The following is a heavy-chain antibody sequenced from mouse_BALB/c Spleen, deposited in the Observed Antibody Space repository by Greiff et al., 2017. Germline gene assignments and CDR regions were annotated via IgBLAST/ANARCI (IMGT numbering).Heavy chain of an antibody. CDR2: ISSGGST. V-gene: IGHV5-6-5*01. CDR3: ARCSRNGYYAMDY. CDR1: GFTFSSYA. D-gene: IGHD6-1*01. Sequence: EVQLVESGGGLVKPGGSLNLSCAASGFTFSSYAMSWVRQTPEKRLEWVASISSGGSTYYPDSVKGRFTISRDNARNILCLQMSSLRSEDTAMYYRARCSRNGYYAMDYWGQGTSVTVSS. J-gene: IGHJ4*01.